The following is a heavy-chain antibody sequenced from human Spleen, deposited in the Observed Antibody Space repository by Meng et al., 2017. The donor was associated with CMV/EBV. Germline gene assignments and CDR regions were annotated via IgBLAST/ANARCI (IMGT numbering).Heavy chain of an antibody. Sequence: GESLKISCAVSGFTFRNYWMTWVRQAPGKGLEWVANIKQGGSEEYYVDSVKGRFTISRDDAKNSLYLQMNNLRAEDTAVYYCASVHRGDYFDFWGQGTLVTVSS. CDR3: ASVHRGDYFDF. CDR2: IKQGGSEE. CDR1: GFTFRNYW. V-gene: IGHV3-7*01. D-gene: IGHD1-1*01. J-gene: IGHJ4*02.